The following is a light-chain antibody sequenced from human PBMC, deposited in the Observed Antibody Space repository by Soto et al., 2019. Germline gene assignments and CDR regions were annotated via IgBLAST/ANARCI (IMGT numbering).Light chain of an antibody. J-gene: IGKJ1*01. Sequence: GDRVTITCLASQSISSWLAWYQQKPGKAPKLLIYDASSLESGVPSRFSGSGSGTEFTLTISSLQPDDFATYYCQQYNSYSTTFGQGTKVDI. V-gene: IGKV1-5*01. CDR3: QQYNSYSTT. CDR2: DAS. CDR1: QSISSW.